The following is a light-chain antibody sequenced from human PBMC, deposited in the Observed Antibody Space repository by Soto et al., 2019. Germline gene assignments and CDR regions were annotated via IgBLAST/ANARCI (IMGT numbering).Light chain of an antibody. CDR3: LKDYNYPWK. V-gene: IGKV1-6*01. Sequence: AIQMTQSPSSLSASVVDRFTITCRASHGIRNDLGWYQQKPGKAPKLLIYAASSLQSGVPSRFSGSGSGTDFTLTISSLQPEDFATYYCLKDYNYPWKFGQGTKVDIK. CDR2: AAS. J-gene: IGKJ1*01. CDR1: HGIRND.